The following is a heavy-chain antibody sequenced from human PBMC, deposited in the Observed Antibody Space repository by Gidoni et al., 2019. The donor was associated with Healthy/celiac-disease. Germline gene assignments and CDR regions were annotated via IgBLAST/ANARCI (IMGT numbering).Heavy chain of an antibody. J-gene: IGHJ6*02. D-gene: IGHD3-10*01. CDR3: ARMPYYYGSGSYRYYYGGGR. CDR1: GFSLTTKGMC. V-gene: IGHV2-70*01. Sequence: QVTLRESGPALVKPTQTLTLTCTFSGFSLTTKGMCVSWIRQPPGKALAWLALIDWDDDKYYSTSLKTRLTISNDTSKNQVVLTMTNMDPFDTATYYCARMPYYYGSGSYRYYYGGGRLGPRDHGHRLL. CDR2: IDWDDDK.